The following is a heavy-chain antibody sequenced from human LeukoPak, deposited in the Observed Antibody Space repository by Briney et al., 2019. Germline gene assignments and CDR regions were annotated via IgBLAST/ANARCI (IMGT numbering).Heavy chain of an antibody. Sequence: SETLSLTCAVYGGSFSGYYWSWIRQPPGKGLEWIGEINHSGSTNYNPSLKSRVTISVDTSKNQFSLKLSSVTAADTAVYYCARSRVRGVPCWFDPWGQGTLVTVSS. D-gene: IGHD3-10*01. CDR3: ARSRVRGVPCWFDP. V-gene: IGHV4-34*01. CDR1: GGSFSGYY. CDR2: INHSGST. J-gene: IGHJ5*02.